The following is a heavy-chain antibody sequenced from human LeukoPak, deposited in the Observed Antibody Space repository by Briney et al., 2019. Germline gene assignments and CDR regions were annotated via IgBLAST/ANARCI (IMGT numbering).Heavy chain of an antibody. CDR2: IKQDGSEK. J-gene: IGHJ4*02. V-gene: IGHV3-7*01. CDR3: ARDNNWNYGGGFDY. Sequence: GGSLRLSCAASGFTFSSYWMSWVRQAPGKGLEWVANIKQDGSEKYYVDSVKGRFTISRDNTKNSLYLQMNSLRAEDTAVYYCARDNNWNYGGGFDYWGQGTLVTVSS. D-gene: IGHD1-7*01. CDR1: GFTFSSYW.